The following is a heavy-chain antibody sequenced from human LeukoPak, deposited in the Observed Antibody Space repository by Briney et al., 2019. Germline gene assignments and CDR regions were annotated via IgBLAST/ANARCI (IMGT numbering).Heavy chain of an antibody. CDR1: GYTFTSYD. CDR2: MNPNNGNT. CDR3: AREYYYGSGNYYNRIDY. Sequence: ASVKVSCKASGYTFTSYDINWVRQVTGQGLEWMGWMNPNNGNTGYVQKFQGRVTMTRDTSIGTAYMELSSLRSDDTAVYYCAREYYYGSGNYYNRIDYWGQGTLVTVSS. J-gene: IGHJ4*02. D-gene: IGHD3-10*01. V-gene: IGHV1-8*01.